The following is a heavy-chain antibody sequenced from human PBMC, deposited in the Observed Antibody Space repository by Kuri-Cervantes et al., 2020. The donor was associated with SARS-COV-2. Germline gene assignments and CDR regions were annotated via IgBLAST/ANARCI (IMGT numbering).Heavy chain of an antibody. CDR2: LSGSGGST. CDR3: ARMGWYFDL. D-gene: IGHD2-8*01. V-gene: IGHV3-23*01. CDR1: GFTFSSYA. Sequence: GGSLRLSCAASGFTFSSYAMSWVRQAPGKGLEWVSALSGSGGSTYCADSVKGRFTISRDNSKNTLYLQMNSLRAEDTAVFYCARMGWYFDLWGRGTLVTVSS. J-gene: IGHJ2*01.